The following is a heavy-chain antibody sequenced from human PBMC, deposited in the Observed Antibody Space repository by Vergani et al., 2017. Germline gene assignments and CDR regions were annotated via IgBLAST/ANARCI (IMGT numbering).Heavy chain of an antibody. D-gene: IGHD6-13*01. CDR3: ARVSRIAAAAH. V-gene: IGHV5-51*01. CDR2: VYARDSIT. J-gene: IGHJ4*02. CDR1: GYTFTDYW. Sequence: EVQLVQSGAEVKKPGESLKISCEGSGYTFTDYWVGWVRQKPGKGLEWMGVVYARDSITRYSPSFQGQVTISADKSISTAYLQWSSLKASDTAMYYCARVSRIAAAAHWGQGTLVTVSS.